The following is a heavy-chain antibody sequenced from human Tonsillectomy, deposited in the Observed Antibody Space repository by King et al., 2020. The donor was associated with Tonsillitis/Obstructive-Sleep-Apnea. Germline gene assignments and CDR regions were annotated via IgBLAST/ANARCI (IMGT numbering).Heavy chain of an antibody. Sequence: VQLVESGSELKKPGASVKVSCKASGYTFTNYAMNWVRQAPGQGLEWMGWINTNTGNTKYVQGFTGRFVFSLDNSISTAYLQISSLKAEDTAVYYCARGGDHSVVVPAATPLDYWGQGTLVTVSS. D-gene: IGHD2-2*01. CDR3: ARGGDHSVVVPAATPLDY. J-gene: IGHJ4*02. CDR2: INTNTGNT. CDR1: GYTFTNYA. V-gene: IGHV7-4-1*02.